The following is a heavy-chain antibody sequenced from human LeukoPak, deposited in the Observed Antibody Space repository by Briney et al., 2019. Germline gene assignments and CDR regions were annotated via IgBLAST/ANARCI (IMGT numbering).Heavy chain of an antibody. J-gene: IGHJ4*02. V-gene: IGHV1-69*13. CDR2: IIPIFGTA. CDR3: AREWIAVAGLVGILFDY. CDR1: GGTFSSYA. Sequence: SVKVSCKASGGTFSSYAISWVRQAPGQGLEWMGGIIPIFGTANYAQKFQGRVTITADESTSTAYMELSSLRSEDTAVYYCAREWIAVAGLVGILFDYWGQGTLVTVSS. D-gene: IGHD6-19*01.